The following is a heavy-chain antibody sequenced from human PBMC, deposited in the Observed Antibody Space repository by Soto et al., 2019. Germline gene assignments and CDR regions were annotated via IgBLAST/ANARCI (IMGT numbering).Heavy chain of an antibody. CDR3: AKDLSWGQCDY. CDR1: GFTFSNYW. J-gene: IGHJ4*02. Sequence: EVQLVESGGGLVQPGGSLRLSCAGSGFTFSNYWMHWVRQDPEKGLVWVSTINTDGTTTQYADSVKGRFTVTRDNAKTTLYLQMNSLRVEDTAVYFCAKDLSWGQCDYWGQGNLVTVSS. CDR2: INTDGTTT. D-gene: IGHD3-16*01. V-gene: IGHV3-74*03.